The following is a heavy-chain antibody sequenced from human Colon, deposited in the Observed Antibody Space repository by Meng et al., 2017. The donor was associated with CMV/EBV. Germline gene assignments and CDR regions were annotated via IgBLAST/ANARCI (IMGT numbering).Heavy chain of an antibody. D-gene: IGHD2-2*02. CDR1: GYSFTSYY. V-gene: IGHV1-46*01. CDR2: MFSNRGSA. J-gene: IGHJ4*02. CDR3: AREVPDTINFDY. Sequence: VQLVQSGAGVKQPGASVKISCKASGYSFTSYYIHWVRQAPGQGLEWMGIMFSNRGSASYPQKFQGRVTITRDTSTSTVYMELSSLRSEDTAVYYCAREVPDTINFDYWGQGTLVTVSS.